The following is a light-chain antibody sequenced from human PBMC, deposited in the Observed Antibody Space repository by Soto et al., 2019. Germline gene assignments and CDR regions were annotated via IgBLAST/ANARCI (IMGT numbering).Light chain of an antibody. CDR3: GAWDDSLSGWV. J-gene: IGLJ3*02. Sequence: QSALTQPPSASGSPGQSVTISCTGTSSDIGTFSSISWYQQYPGKAPKLMIFGVSQRPSGVPDRFSASKSATSASLAISGLRSDDEADYYCGAWDDSLSGWVFGGGTKLTVL. V-gene: IGLV2-8*01. CDR1: SSDIGTFSS. CDR2: GVS.